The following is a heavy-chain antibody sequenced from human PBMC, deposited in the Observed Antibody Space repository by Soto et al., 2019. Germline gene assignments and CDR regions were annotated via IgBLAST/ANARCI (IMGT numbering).Heavy chain of an antibody. CDR1: GYTFTGYY. Sequence: AASVKVSCKASGYTFTGYYMHWVRQAPGQGLEWMGWINPNSGGTNYAQKFQGWVTMTRDTSISTAYMELSRLRSDDTAVYYCARDGGLYSSSDYYYYGMDVWGQGTTVTVSS. D-gene: IGHD6-6*01. V-gene: IGHV1-2*04. CDR2: INPNSGGT. CDR3: ARDGGLYSSSDYYYYGMDV. J-gene: IGHJ6*02.